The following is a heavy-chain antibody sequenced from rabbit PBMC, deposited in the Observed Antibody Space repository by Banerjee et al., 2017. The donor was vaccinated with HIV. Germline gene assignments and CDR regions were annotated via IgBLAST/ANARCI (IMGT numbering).Heavy chain of an antibody. CDR1: GFSFSSSYW. Sequence: QEQLEESGGDLVKPEGSLTLTCTASGFSFSSSYWICWVRQAPGKGLEWIACIYAGSSGSTYYASWAKGRFTISKTSSTTVTLQMTSLTAADTATYFCARSNDYTYGYAGYAPDWLDLWGPGTLVTVS. CDR3: ARSNDYTYGYAGYAPDWLDL. CDR2: IYAGSSGST. D-gene: IGHD6-1*01. V-gene: IGHV1S45*01. J-gene: IGHJ5*01.